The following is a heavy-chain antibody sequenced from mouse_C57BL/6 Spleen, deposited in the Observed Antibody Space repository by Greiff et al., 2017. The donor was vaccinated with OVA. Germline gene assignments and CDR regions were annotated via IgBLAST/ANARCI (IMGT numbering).Heavy chain of an antibody. V-gene: IGHV1-80*01. J-gene: IGHJ4*01. D-gene: IGHD2-1*01. CDR3: ARSKGNGYAMDY. CDR2: IYPGDGDT. Sequence: QVQLQQSGAELVKPGASVKISCKAPGYAFSSYWMNWVKQRPGKGLEWIGQIYPGDGDTNYNGKFKGKATLTADKSSSTAYMQLSSLTSEDSAVYFCARSKGNGYAMDYWGQGTSVTVSS. CDR1: GYAFSSYW.